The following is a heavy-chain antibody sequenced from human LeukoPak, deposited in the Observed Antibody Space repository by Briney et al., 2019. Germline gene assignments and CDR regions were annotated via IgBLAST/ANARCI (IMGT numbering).Heavy chain of an antibody. Sequence: SETLSLTCSVSYDSITPYYWSWIRQHPGKGLEWIGYIYYSGSTYYNPSLKSRVTISVDTSKNQFSLKLSSVTAADTAVYYCARERGQADRFDIWGQGTMVTVSS. CDR2: IYYSGST. CDR1: YDSITPYY. J-gene: IGHJ3*02. D-gene: IGHD6-6*01. CDR3: ARERGQADRFDI. V-gene: IGHV4-31*03.